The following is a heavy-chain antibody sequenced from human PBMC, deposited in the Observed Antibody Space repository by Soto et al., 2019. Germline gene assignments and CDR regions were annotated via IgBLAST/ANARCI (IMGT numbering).Heavy chain of an antibody. CDR1: GFAFSSYA. CDR2: ISPRGDTT. D-gene: IGHD2-2*01. V-gene: IGHV3-23*01. CDR3: ALESTSSTLYDYFYYIDV. Sequence: EMQLFESGGGLVQPGGSLRLSCAASGFAFSSYALGWVRQAPGKGLQWVSSISPRGDTTYYADSVKGRFTISRDTSENTVYLQMTSLGAEDAAVYYCALESTSSTLYDYFYYIDVWGKWTTVTVSS. J-gene: IGHJ6*03.